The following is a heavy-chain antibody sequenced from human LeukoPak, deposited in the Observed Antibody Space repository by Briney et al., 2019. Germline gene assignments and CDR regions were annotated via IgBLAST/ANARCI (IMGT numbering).Heavy chain of an antibody. J-gene: IGHJ4*02. Sequence: GGTLRLSCAASGFTFSSYGMSWVRQAPGKGLEWVSAISGSGGSTYYADSVKGRFTISRDNSKNTLYLQMNSLRAEDTAVYYCAKILYYYDSSGYFDFDYWGQGTLVTVSS. V-gene: IGHV3-23*01. D-gene: IGHD3-22*01. CDR2: ISGSGGST. CDR1: GFTFSSYG. CDR3: AKILYYYDSSGYFDFDY.